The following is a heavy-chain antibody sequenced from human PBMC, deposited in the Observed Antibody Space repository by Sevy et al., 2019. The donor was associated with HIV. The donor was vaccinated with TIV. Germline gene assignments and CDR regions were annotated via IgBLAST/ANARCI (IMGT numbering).Heavy chain of an antibody. Sequence: ASVKVSCKVSGSTLTQLSMHWVRQAPGIGLEWMVTFDPKDGKTLYAQKFQGRVTMTEATSTHTASMELSSLTSEDTATYYWASTRDYYESNGYYFDFWGQGTLVTVSS. J-gene: IGHJ4*02. D-gene: IGHD3-22*01. CDR2: FDPKDGKT. CDR1: GSTLTQLS. V-gene: IGHV1-24*01. CDR3: ASTRDYYESNGYYFDF.